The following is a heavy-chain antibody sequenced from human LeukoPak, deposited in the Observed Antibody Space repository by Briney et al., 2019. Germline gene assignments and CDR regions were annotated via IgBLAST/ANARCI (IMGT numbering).Heavy chain of an antibody. V-gene: IGHV3-21*04. J-gene: IGHJ4*02. D-gene: IGHD6-13*01. CDR1: GFTFSSYS. CDR2: ITSSSTYI. Sequence: GGSLRLSCAASGFTFSSYSMNWVRQAPGKGLEWVSSITSSSTYIYYADSVKGRFTISRDNAKNSLYLQMNSLRAEDTAVYYCAKLGPDLTLHIAAADFDYWGQGTLVTVSS. CDR3: AKLGPDLTLHIAAADFDY.